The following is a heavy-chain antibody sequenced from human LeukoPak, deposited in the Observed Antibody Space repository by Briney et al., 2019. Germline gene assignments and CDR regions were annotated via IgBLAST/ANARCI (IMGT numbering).Heavy chain of an antibody. CDR2: IYSGGST. CDR3: ASGYLRPAYYYYGMDV. V-gene: IGHV3-66*01. D-gene: IGHD5-18*01. J-gene: IGHJ6*02. CDR1: GFTVSSNY. Sequence: GGSLRLSCAASGFTVSSNYMSWVRQAPGKGLEWVSVIYSGGSTYYADSVKGRFTISRDNSKNTLYLQMNSLRAEDTAVYYCASGYLRPAYYYYGMDVWGQGTTVTVSS.